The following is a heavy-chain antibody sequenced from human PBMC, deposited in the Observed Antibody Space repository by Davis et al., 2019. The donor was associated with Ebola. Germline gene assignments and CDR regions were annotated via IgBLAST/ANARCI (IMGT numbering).Heavy chain of an antibody. Sequence: GESLKISCAASGFTFSSYGMHWVRQAPGKGLEWVAVIWYDGSNKYYADSVKGRFTISRDNSKNTLYLQMNSLRAEDTAVYYCAKDQVNWNLDYWGQGTLVTVSS. CDR1: GFTFSSYG. D-gene: IGHD1-1*01. J-gene: IGHJ4*02. CDR2: IWYDGSNK. V-gene: IGHV3-30*02. CDR3: AKDQVNWNLDY.